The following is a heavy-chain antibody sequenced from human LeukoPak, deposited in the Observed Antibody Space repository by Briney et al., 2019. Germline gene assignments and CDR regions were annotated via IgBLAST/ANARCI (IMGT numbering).Heavy chain of an antibody. Sequence: GSLRLSCAASRFTFNSYAMSWVRQAPGKGLEWVSTISDSGANTYYADSVRGRFTISRDNSKNTLYLQKNSLRADDTAIYYCAKSMTLQWRGFFDLWGRGTHVTVSS. CDR2: ISDSGANT. J-gene: IGHJ2*01. CDR1: RFTFNSYA. CDR3: AKSMTLQWRGFFDL. V-gene: IGHV3-23*01. D-gene: IGHD6-19*01.